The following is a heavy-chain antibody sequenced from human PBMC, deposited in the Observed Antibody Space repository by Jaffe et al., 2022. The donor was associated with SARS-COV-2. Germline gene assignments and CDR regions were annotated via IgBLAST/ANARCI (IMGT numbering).Heavy chain of an antibody. CDR1: GFTFSSYA. CDR3: ARGHQTVALRYYYGMDV. CDR2: ISYDGSNK. V-gene: IGHV3-30-3*01. D-gene: IGHD4-17*01. J-gene: IGHJ6*02. Sequence: QVQLVESGGGVVQPGRSLRLSCAASGFTFSSYAMHWVRQAPGKGLEWVAVISYDGSNKYYADSVKGRFTISRDNSKNTLYLQMNSLRAEDTAVYYCARGHQTVALRYYYGMDVWGQGTTVTVSS.